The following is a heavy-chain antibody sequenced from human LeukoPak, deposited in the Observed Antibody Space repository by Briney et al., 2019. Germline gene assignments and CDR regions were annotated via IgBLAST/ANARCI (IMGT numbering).Heavy chain of an antibody. CDR1: GGSISSHY. CDR3: ARGESRDYFDY. V-gene: IGHV4-59*11. Sequence: SETLSLTCTVSGGSISSHYWSWIRQPPGKGLEWIGYIYYSGSTNYNPSLKSRVTISVDTPKNQFSLKLSSVTAADTAVYYCARGESRDYFDYWGQGTLVTVSS. J-gene: IGHJ4*02. CDR2: IYYSGST.